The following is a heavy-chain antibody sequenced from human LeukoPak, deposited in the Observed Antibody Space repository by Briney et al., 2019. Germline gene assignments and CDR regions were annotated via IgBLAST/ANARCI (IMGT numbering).Heavy chain of an antibody. D-gene: IGHD2-15*01. J-gene: IGHJ5*02. CDR3: AKDRFRGDCSGGSCYPFDP. V-gene: IGHV3-23*01. CDR2: ISDRGHRT. CDR1: GFTFSRYT. Sequence: GGSLRLSCAASGFTFSRYTMTWVRQAPGKGLEWVSGISDRGHRTYYADSVKGRFTISRDNSKNTVYLQMNSLRGENTALYYCAKDRFRGDCSGGSCYPFDPWGQGTLVTVSS.